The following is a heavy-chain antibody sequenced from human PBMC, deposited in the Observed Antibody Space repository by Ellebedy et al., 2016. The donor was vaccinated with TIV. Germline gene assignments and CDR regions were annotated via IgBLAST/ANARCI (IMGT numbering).Heavy chain of an antibody. V-gene: IGHV1-69*04. CDR3: ARSLYSSGWYGVDY. D-gene: IGHD6-19*01. Sequence: AASVQVSCKASGGTFSSYAISWVRQAPGQGLEWMGRIIPILGIANYAQKFQGRVTITRDTSASTAYMELSSLRSEDTAVYYCARSLYSSGWYGVDYWGQGTLVTVSS. CDR1: GGTFSSYA. J-gene: IGHJ4*02. CDR2: IIPILGIA.